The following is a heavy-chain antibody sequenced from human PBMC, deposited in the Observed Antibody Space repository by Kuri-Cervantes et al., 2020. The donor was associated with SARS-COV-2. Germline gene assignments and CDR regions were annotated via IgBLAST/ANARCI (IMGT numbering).Heavy chain of an antibody. CDR3: AREEVVPAAVRGYFYRYGMGV. V-gene: IGHV3-7*04. Sequence: GESLKISCAASGFTFSSYSMTWVRQAPGKGLESVANIKQDGSEKYYVDSVKGRFTISRDNAKNSLYLQMNSLRAEDTAVYYCAREEVVPAAVRGYFYRYGMGVWGQGTTVTVSS. CDR2: IKQDGSEK. CDR1: GFTFSSYS. J-gene: IGHJ6*02. D-gene: IGHD2-2*01.